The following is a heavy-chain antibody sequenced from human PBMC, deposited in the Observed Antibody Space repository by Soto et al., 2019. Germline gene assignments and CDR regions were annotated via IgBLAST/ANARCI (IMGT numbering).Heavy chain of an antibody. CDR1: GGSFSGYY. J-gene: IGHJ6*02. V-gene: IGHV4-34*01. CDR3: ARGGSSSWYYYYYGMDV. Sequence: SETLSLTCAVYGGSFSGYYWSWIRQPPGKGLEWIGEINHSGSTNYNPSLKSRVTISVDTSKNQFSLKLSSVTAADTAGYYCARGGSSSWYYYYYGMDVWGQGTTVTVSS. D-gene: IGHD6-13*01. CDR2: INHSGST.